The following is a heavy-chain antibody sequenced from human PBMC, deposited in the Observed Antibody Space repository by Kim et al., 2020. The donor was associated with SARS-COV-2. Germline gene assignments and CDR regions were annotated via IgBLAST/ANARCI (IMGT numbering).Heavy chain of an antibody. D-gene: IGHD3-10*01. Sequence: DADSVKGRFTIARDNATSSLCLQVNSLRAEDTAVYYCAFGLTMVRGVDYWGQGTLVTVSS. V-gene: IGHV3-48*03. J-gene: IGHJ4*02. CDR3: AFGLTMVRGVDY.